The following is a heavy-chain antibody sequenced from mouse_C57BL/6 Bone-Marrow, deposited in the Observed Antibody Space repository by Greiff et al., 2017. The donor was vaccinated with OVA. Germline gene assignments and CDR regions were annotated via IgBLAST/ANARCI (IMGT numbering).Heavy chain of an antibody. V-gene: IGHV5-4*03. Sequence: DVMLVESGGGLVKPGGSLKLSCAASGFTFSSYAMSWVRQTPEKRLEWVATISDGGSYTYYPDNVKGRFTISRDNAKNNLYLQMSHLKSEDTAMYYCARVRFITTVVAFYWYFDVWGTGTTVTVSS. D-gene: IGHD1-1*01. CDR2: ISDGGSYT. J-gene: IGHJ1*03. CDR1: GFTFSSYA. CDR3: ARVRFITTVVAFYWYFDV.